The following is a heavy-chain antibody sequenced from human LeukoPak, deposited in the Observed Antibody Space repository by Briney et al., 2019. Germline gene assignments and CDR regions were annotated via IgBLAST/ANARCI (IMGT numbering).Heavy chain of an antibody. D-gene: IGHD6-6*01. V-gene: IGHV1-2*02. CDR2: INPNSGGT. CDR1: GYTFTGYY. CDR3: ARDGWEVSVAAAGNWFDP. Sequence: ASVKVSCTASGYTFTGYYMHWVRQAPGQGLEWMGWINPNSGGTNYAQKFQGRVTMTRDTSISTAYMELSRLRSDDTAVYYCARDGWEVSVAAAGNWFDPWGQGTLVTVPS. J-gene: IGHJ5*02.